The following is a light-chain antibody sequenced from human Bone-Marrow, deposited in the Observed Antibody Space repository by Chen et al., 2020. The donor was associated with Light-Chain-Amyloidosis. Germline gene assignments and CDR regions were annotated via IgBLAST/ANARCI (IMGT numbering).Light chain of an antibody. CDR1: SGSIATNY. V-gene: IGLV6-57*01. J-gene: IGLJ3*02. Sequence: FMLPQPHSVSESPRKTVIISCTRRSGSIATNYVQWYQQRPGSSPTTVIYEDDQRPSGVPDRFSGSIDRSSNSASLTISGLKTEDEADYYCQSYQGSSQGVFGGGTKLTVL. CDR2: EDD. CDR3: QSYQGSSQGV.